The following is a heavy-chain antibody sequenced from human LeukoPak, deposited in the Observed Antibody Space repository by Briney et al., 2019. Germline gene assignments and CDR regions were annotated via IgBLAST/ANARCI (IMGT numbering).Heavy chain of an antibody. CDR3: ASRYSSGWYGFDY. D-gene: IGHD6-19*01. CDR1: GGSFSGYY. Sequence: PSETLSLTCAVYGGSFSGYYWSWICQPPGKGLEWIGEINHSGSTNYNPSLKSRVTISVDTSKNQFSLKLSSVTAADTAVYYCASRYSSGWYGFDYWGQGTLVTVSS. V-gene: IGHV4-34*01. J-gene: IGHJ4*02. CDR2: INHSGST.